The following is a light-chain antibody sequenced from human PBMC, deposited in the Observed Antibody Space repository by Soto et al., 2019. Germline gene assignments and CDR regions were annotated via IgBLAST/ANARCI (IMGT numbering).Light chain of an antibody. V-gene: IGKV3-15*01. Sequence: EIVMTQSPATLSVSPGETATLSCRASQSVGSAVAWYQHKPSQAPRLLIVGASIRAPGVPGRFSGGGSGTEFTFNISSLQSEDFAVYYCQQYRNWPPLTFGGGTSVEIK. CDR1: QSVGSA. CDR3: QQYRNWPPLT. CDR2: GAS. J-gene: IGKJ4*01.